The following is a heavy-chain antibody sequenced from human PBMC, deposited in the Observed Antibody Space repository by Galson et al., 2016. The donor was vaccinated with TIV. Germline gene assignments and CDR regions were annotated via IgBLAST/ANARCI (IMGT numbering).Heavy chain of an antibody. D-gene: IGHD5-12*01. CDR1: GFTFDAYG. J-gene: IGHJ6*02. V-gene: IGHV3-9*01. Sequence: SLRLSCAASGFTFDAYGLHWVRQTPGKGLEGVSGISSNGVYRGYADSVKGRFPIFRDNGRKPLYVQMSSLRGDAKALYYGAKARGYGYGFPQDYYYGMDVWGQGTTVTVS. CDR2: ISSNGVYR. CDR3: AKARGYGYGFPQDYYYGMDV.